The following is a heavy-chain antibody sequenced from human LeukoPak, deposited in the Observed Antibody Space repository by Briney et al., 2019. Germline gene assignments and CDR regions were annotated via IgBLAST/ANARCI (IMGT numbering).Heavy chain of an antibody. D-gene: IGHD3-9*01. V-gene: IGHV1-69*06. CDR1: GGTFSSYA. J-gene: IGHJ4*02. Sequence: GSSVKVSCKASGGTFSSYAISWVRQAPGQGLEWMGGTIPIFGTANYAQKFQGRVTITADKSTSTAYMELSSLRSEDTAVYYCARVRSLRYFDWPYDYWGQGTLVTVSS. CDR3: ARVRSLRYFDWPYDY. CDR2: TIPIFGTA.